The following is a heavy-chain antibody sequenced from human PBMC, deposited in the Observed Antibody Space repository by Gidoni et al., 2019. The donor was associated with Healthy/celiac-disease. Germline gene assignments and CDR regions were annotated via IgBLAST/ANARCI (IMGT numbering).Heavy chain of an antibody. CDR1: GGSFSGYY. D-gene: IGHD3-10*01. CDR2: INHSGST. J-gene: IGHJ6*03. CDR3: ARGLGGSGSYYNGGPYYYYYYMDV. V-gene: IGHV4-34*01. Sequence: QVQLQQWGAGLLKPSETLSLTCAVYGGSFSGYYWSWIRQPPGKGLEWIGEINHSGSTNYNPSLKSRVTISVDTSKNQFSLKLSSVTAADTAVYYCARGLGGSGSYYNGGPYYYYYYMDVWGKGTTVTVSS.